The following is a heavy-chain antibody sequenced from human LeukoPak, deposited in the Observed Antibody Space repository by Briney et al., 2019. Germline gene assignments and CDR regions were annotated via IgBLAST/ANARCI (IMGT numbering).Heavy chain of an antibody. CDR3: ARGLGSSGWYNAFDI. CDR1: GYTFTRYG. D-gene: IGHD6-19*01. V-gene: IGHV1-18*01. CDR2: ISAYNGNT. J-gene: IGHJ3*02. Sequence: AASVRVSCKASGYTFTRYGISWVRQAPGQGLDWMGWISAYNGNTKDAQKFQGRVTMTRDTSTSTVYMELSSLRSEDTAVYYCARGLGSSGWYNAFDIWGQGTMVTVSS.